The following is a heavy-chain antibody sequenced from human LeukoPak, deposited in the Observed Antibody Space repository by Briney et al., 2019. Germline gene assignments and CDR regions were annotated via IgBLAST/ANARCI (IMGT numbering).Heavy chain of an antibody. J-gene: IGHJ4*02. CDR1: GYLFSSHW. Sequence: PGGSLRLSCVASGYLFSSHWMYSVRHAPGKGLLSVSRINTDGTTTMYADSEKGRFPISRDNAKNTLFLQMNSLRADDTAVYYCARHLSATGPDYWGQGTLVTVSS. V-gene: IGHV3-74*03. CDR3: ARHLSATGPDY. CDR2: INTDGTTT. D-gene: IGHD1-14*01.